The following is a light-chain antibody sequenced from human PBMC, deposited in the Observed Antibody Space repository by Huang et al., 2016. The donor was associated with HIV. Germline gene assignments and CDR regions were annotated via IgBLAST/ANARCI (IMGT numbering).Light chain of an antibody. V-gene: IGKV1-39*01. CDR1: QTISNY. Sequence: DIQMTQSPSSLSASIGYKVTITCRTSQTISNYLNWYQQIPGKVPKILIYGVSRLPSGVPSRFSGGGAGTEFTLTISSLQPEDLATYYCQQSYSAPFTFAGGTKVDIK. CDR2: GVS. J-gene: IGKJ4*02. CDR3: QQSYSAPFT.